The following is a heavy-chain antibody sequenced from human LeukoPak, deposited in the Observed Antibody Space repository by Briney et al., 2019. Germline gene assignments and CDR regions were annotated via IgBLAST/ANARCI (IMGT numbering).Heavy chain of an antibody. CDR2: IKSKTDGGTT. Sequence: GGSLRLSRAASGFTFSNAWMSWVRQAPGKGLEWVGRIKSKTDGGTTDYAAPVKGRFTISRDDSKNTLYLQMNSLKTEDTAVYYCTTWGYDILTGYLAFDYWGQGTLVTVSS. CDR3: TTWGYDILTGYLAFDY. J-gene: IGHJ4*02. V-gene: IGHV3-15*01. D-gene: IGHD3-9*01. CDR1: GFTFSNAW.